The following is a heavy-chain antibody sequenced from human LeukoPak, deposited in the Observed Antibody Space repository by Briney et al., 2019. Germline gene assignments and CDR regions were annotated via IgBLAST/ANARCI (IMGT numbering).Heavy chain of an antibody. J-gene: IGHJ4*02. CDR3: ARSTRQVRYGYGPWEEPVSYFDY. Sequence: ASVKVSCKASGYTFTSYYMHWVRQAPGQGLEWMGIINPSGGSTSYAQKFQGRVTMTRDTSTSTVYMELSSLRSEDTAVYYCARSTRQVRYGYGPWEEPVSYFDYWGQGTLVTVSS. CDR1: GYTFTSYY. CDR2: INPSGGST. D-gene: IGHD5-18*01. V-gene: IGHV1-46*01.